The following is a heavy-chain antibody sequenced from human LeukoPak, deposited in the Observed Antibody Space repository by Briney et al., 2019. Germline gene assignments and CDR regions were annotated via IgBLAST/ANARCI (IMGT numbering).Heavy chain of an antibody. V-gene: IGHV1-24*01. J-gene: IGHJ4*02. CDR2: FNPEDFET. CDR3: ATRSPYYYDSSGYRFDY. D-gene: IGHD3-22*01. Sequence: ASVKVSCKVSGYTLTELSMHWVRQAPGKGLEWMGGFNPEDFETIYAQKFQGRVTMTDDTSTDKAYMELSSLRSEDTAVYYCATRSPYYYDSSGYRFDYRGQGTLVTVSS. CDR1: GYTLTELS.